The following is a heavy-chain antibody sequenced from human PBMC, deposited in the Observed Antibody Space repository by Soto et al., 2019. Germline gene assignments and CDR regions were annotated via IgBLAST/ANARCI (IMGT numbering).Heavy chain of an antibody. CDR3: ARESGLTIFGVVISYYMDV. V-gene: IGHV3-21*01. CDR2: ISSSSSYI. D-gene: IGHD3-3*01. Sequence: GGSLRLSCAASGFTFSSYSMNWVRQAPGKGLEWVSSISSSSSYIYYADSVKGRFTISRDNAKNSLYLQMNSLRAEDTAVYYCARESGLTIFGVVISYYMDVWGKGTTVTVSS. J-gene: IGHJ6*03. CDR1: GFTFSSYS.